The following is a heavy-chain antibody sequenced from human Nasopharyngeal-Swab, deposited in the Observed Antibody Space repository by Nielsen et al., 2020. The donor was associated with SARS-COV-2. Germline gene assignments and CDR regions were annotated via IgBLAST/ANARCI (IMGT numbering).Heavy chain of an antibody. V-gene: IGHV3-11*01. CDR3: ARGPSSSRFDP. Sequence: GESLKISCAASGFTFTNAWMSWIRQAPGKGLEWVSYISDSGTTMYADSVKGRFTISRDNARKSVYLQLNSLRAEDTAVYYCARGPSSSRFDPWGQGSLVTVSS. CDR1: GFTFTNAW. J-gene: IGHJ5*02. CDR2: ISDSGTTM. D-gene: IGHD6-13*01.